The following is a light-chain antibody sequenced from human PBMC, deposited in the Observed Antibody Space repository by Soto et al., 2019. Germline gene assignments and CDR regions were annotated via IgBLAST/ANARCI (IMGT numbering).Light chain of an antibody. CDR3: QQYGSSPPT. Sequence: EIVMTQSPATLSVSPGERATLSRRASQSVSSDLAWYEQKSGQAPRLLIYGASTRATGIPDRFSGSGSGTDFTLTINRLEPEDFALYYCQQYGSSPPTFGQGTKVDIK. CDR2: GAS. CDR1: QSVSSD. J-gene: IGKJ1*01. V-gene: IGKV3-20*01.